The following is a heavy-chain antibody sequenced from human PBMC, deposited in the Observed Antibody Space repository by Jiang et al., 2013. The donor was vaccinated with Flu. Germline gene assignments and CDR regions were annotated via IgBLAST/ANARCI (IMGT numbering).Heavy chain of an antibody. V-gene: IGHV3-33*01. J-gene: IGHJ5*02. CDR3: ARVGQAAGTLRWFDP. CDR1: SYR. Sequence: SYRHALGPPGSRQGAGVVAVIWYDGSNKYYADSVKGRFTISRDNSKNTLYLQMNSLRAEDTAVYYCARVGQAAGTLRWFDPWGQGTLVTVSS. CDR2: IWYDGSNK. D-gene: IGHD6-13*01.